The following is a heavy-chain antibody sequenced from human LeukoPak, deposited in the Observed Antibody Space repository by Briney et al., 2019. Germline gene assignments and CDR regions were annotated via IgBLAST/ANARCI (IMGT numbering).Heavy chain of an antibody. Sequence: PSETLSLTCTVSGYSISSGYYWGWIRQPPGKGLEWIGSIYHSGSTYYNPSLKSRVTISVDTSKNQFSLKLSSVTAADTAVYYCARHYSSSWYLFDPWGQGTLVTVSS. D-gene: IGHD6-13*01. CDR2: IYHSGST. CDR3: ARHYSSSWYLFDP. J-gene: IGHJ5*02. CDR1: GYSISSGYY. V-gene: IGHV4-38-2*02.